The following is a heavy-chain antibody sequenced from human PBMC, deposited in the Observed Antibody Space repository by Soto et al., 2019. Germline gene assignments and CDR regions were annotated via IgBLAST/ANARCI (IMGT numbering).Heavy chain of an antibody. CDR3: AREPSGGNDAFDI. J-gene: IGHJ3*02. D-gene: IGHD3-16*01. CDR2: IWYDGSNI. CDR1: GFTFSNYG. Sequence: QVQLLESGGGVVQPGGSLRLSCEASGFTFSNYGMHWVRQAPGEGREWVASIWYDGSNINYGDAVKGRFTMSRDNSKNTLYLQMSCLRAEDTAVYYCAREPSGGNDAFDIWGPGTMVTVSS. V-gene: IGHV3-33*01.